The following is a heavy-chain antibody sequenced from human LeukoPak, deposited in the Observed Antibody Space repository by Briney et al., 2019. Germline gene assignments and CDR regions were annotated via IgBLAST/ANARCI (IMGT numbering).Heavy chain of an antibody. CDR1: GFTFSSYG. D-gene: IGHD6-13*01. Sequence: GRSLRLSCAASGFTFSSYGMHWVRQAPGKGLEWVAVIWYDGSNKYYADSVKGRFTISRDNSKNTLYLQMNSLRAEDTAVYYCAKERPYSSSLNLYYFDYWGQGTLVTVSS. CDR3: AKERPYSSSLNLYYFDY. J-gene: IGHJ4*02. V-gene: IGHV3-33*06. CDR2: IWYDGSNK.